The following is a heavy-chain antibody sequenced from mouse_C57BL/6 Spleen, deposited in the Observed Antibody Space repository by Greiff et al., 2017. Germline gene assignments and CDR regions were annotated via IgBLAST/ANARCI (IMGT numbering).Heavy chain of an antibody. CDR3: AREDYYGSGYFDD. CDR2: INPGSGGT. CDR1: GYAFTNYL. Sequence: QVQLQQSGAELVRPGTSVKVSCKASGYAFTNYLIEWVKQRPGQGLEWIGVINPGSGGTNYNEKFKGKATLTADKSSSTAYMQLSSLTSEDSAVYYCAREDYYGSGYFDDWGQGTTLTVSS. V-gene: IGHV1-54*01. D-gene: IGHD1-1*01. J-gene: IGHJ2*01.